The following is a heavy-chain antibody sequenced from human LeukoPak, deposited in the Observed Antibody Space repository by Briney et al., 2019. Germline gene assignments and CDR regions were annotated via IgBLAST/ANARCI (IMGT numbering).Heavy chain of an antibody. Sequence: GSLRLSCAASGFTFSSYGMHWVRQAPGKGLEWVAFIRYDGSNKHYADSVKGRFTISRDNSKNTLYLQMNSLRAEDTAVYYCANSYVTPGAFDIWGQGTMVTVSS. CDR3: ANSYVTPGAFDI. CDR1: GFTFSSYG. V-gene: IGHV3-30*02. D-gene: IGHD4-17*01. CDR2: IRYDGSNK. J-gene: IGHJ3*02.